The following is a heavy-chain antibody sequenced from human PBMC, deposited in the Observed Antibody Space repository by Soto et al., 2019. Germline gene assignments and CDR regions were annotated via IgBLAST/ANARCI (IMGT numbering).Heavy chain of an antibody. Sequence: PGGSLGLACAACGVTFRNAVVDVVCQTPGKGLEWVGRIKSKTDGGTTDYAAPVKGRFTISRDDSKNTLYLQMNSLKTEDTAVYYCTTEPPHITMIVVATPWGQGTLVTVSS. CDR3: TTEPPHITMIVVATP. CDR2: IKSKTDGGTT. CDR1: GVTFRNAV. D-gene: IGHD3-22*01. V-gene: IGHV3-15*07. J-gene: IGHJ4*02.